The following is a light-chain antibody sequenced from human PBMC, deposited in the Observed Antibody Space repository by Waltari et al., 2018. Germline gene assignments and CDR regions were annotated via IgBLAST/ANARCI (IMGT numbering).Light chain of an antibody. CDR1: QKINTW. Sequence: DIQMTQSPSTLPASVADRVTITCRASQKINTWLAWHQQKPGKAPKLLIYKASSLESGVPSRFSGSGSGTEFTLTISSLQPDDFATYYCLQYNGEPRTFGQGTKVEVK. J-gene: IGKJ1*01. CDR3: LQYNGEPRT. V-gene: IGKV1-5*03. CDR2: KAS.